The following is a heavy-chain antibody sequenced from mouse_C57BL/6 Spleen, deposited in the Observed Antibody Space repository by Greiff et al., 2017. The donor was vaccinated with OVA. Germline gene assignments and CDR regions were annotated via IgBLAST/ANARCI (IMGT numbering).Heavy chain of an antibody. J-gene: IGHJ1*03. CDR3: ARWASNYGDFDV. Sequence: VQLKQSGPELVKPGASVKIPCKASGYTFTDYNMDWVKQSHGKSLEWIGDINPNNGGTIYNQKFKGKATLTVDKSSSTAYMELRSLTSEDTAVYYGARWASNYGDFDVWGTGTTVTVSS. CDR2: INPNNGGT. CDR1: GYTFTDYN. V-gene: IGHV1-18*01. D-gene: IGHD2-5*01.